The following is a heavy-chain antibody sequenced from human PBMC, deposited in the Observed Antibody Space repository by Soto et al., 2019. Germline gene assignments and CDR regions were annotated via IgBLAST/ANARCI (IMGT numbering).Heavy chain of an antibody. CDR2: IYSGGST. CDR3: ARICSSTSCDY. J-gene: IGHJ4*02. D-gene: IGHD2-2*01. Sequence: GSLRLSCAASGFTVSSNYMSWVRQAPGKGLEWVSVIYSGGSTYYADSVKGRFTISRDNSKNTLYLQMNSLRAEDTAVYYCARICSSTSCDYWGQGTLVTVSS. V-gene: IGHV3-53*01. CDR1: GFTVSSNY.